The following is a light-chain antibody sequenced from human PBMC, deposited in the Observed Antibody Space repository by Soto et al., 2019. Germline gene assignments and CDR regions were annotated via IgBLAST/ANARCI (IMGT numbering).Light chain of an antibody. V-gene: IGKV3-20*01. CDR1: QSLSTY. CDR2: GAS. Sequence: QSQTTLSVSPGERATLSCRASQSLSTYVAWYQQTPGQAPRLLIYGASSRATGIPDRCSGSGSGTDFTLTITILEPEYFAVYFCLQYGCLPRTFGQGTKVAIK. CDR3: LQYGCLPRT. J-gene: IGKJ1*01.